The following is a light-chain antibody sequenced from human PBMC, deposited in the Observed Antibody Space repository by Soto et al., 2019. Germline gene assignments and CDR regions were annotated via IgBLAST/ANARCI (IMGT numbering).Light chain of an antibody. Sequence: QSALTQPPSASGSPGQSVTISCTGTSSDVGAYDYVSWYQQHPGKAPKLMIYEVSQRPSGVPDRFSGSKSGNTASLTISWLQAEDEGDYYCSSFAGINNLLFGGGTKLTVL. CDR3: SSFAGINNLL. J-gene: IGLJ2*01. CDR2: EVS. V-gene: IGLV2-8*01. CDR1: SSDVGAYDY.